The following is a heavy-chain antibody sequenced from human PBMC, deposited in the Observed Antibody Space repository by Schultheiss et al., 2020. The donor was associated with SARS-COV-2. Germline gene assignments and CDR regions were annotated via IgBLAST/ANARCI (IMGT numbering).Heavy chain of an antibody. J-gene: IGHJ6*03. CDR1: GFTFSSYG. D-gene: IGHD6-19*01. V-gene: IGHV3-48*04. Sequence: GSLRLSCAASGFTFSSYGMHWVRQAPGKGLEWVSYISSSGSTIYYADSVKGRFTISRDNAKNSLYLQMNSLRAEDTAVYYCARDRIAVAGHYYYYYYMDVWGKGTTVTVSS. CDR3: ARDRIAVAGHYYYYYYMDV. CDR2: ISSSGSTI.